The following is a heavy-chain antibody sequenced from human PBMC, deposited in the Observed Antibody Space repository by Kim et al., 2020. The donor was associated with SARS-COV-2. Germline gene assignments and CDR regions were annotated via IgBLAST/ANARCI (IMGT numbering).Heavy chain of an antibody. CDR1: GFTFSSYS. Sequence: GGSLRLSCAASGFTFSSYSMNWVRQAPGKGLEWVSSISSSSSYIYYADSVKGRFTISRDNAKNSLYLQMNSLRAEDTAVYYCARHPDKLRYFDWLSSSSYFDYWGQGTLVTVSS. CDR3: ARHPDKLRYFDWLSSSSYFDY. D-gene: IGHD3-9*01. V-gene: IGHV3-21*01. J-gene: IGHJ4*02. CDR2: ISSSSSYI.